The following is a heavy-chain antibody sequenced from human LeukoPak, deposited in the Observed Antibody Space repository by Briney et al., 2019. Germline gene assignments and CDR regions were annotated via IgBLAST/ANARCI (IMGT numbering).Heavy chain of an antibody. J-gene: IGHJ5*02. CDR2: IYPGDSDT. CDR3: ARMAAAWNNWFDP. D-gene: IGHD6-13*01. V-gene: IGHV5-51*01. CDR1: GYSFTSYW. Sequence: GASLKISCKGSGYSFTSYWSGWVRQMPGKGLEWMGIIYPGDSDTRYSPSFQGQVTISADKSISTAYLQWSSLKASDTAMYYCARMAAAWNNWFDPWGQGTLVTVSS.